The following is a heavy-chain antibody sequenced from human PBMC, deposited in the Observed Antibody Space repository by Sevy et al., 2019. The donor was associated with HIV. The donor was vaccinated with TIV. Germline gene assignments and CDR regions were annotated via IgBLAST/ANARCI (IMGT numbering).Heavy chain of an antibody. Sequence: GGSLRLSCAASGFTFSSYSMNWVRQAPGKGLEWVSSISSSSSYIYYADSVKGRFTISRDNAKNSLYLQMNSLRAEDTDVYYCARDPSYDFWSGDRSDAFDIWGQGTMVTVSS. D-gene: IGHD3-3*01. CDR2: ISSSSSYI. CDR3: ARDPSYDFWSGDRSDAFDI. V-gene: IGHV3-21*04. CDR1: GFTFSSYS. J-gene: IGHJ3*02.